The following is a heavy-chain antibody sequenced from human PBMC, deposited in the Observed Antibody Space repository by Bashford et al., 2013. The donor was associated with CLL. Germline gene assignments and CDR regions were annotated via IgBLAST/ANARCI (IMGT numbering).Heavy chain of an antibody. V-gene: IGHV1-69*13. CDR3: ARVIPDDIVVVPAAIYYYGYGR. D-gene: IGHD2-2*01. CDR2: IIPIFGTA. J-gene: IGHJ6*01. CDR1: GGTFSSYA. Sequence: SVKGSPARASGGTFSSYAISWVRQAPGQGLEWMGGIIPIFGTANYAQKFQGRVTITADESTSTAYMELSSLRSEDTAVYYCARVIPDDIVVVPAAIYYYGYGRLGAKGPRSTVSS.